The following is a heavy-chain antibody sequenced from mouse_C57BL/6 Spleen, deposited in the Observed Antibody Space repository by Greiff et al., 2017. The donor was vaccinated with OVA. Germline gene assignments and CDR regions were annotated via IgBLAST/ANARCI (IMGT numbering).Heavy chain of an antibody. CDR2: IDPSDSYT. CDR3: ARSDSSGYDAMDD. D-gene: IGHD3-2*02. Sequence: QVQLQQPGAELVMPGASVKLSCKASGYTFTSYWMHWVKQRPGQGLEWIGEIDPSDSYTNYNQKFKGKSTLTVDKSSSTAYMQLSSLTSEDSAVYYCARSDSSGYDAMDDWGQGTSVTVSS. J-gene: IGHJ4*01. V-gene: IGHV1-69*01. CDR1: GYTFTSYW.